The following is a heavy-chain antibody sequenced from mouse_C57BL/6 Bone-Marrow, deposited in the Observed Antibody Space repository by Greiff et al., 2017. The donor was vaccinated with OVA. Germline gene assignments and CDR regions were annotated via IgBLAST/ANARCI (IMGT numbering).Heavy chain of an antibody. J-gene: IGHJ3*01. CDR2: ISNGGGSP. Sequence: EVMLVESGGGLVQPGGSLKLSCAASGFTFSDYYMYWVRQTPEKRLEWVAYISNGGGSPYYPDTVKGRFTISRDNAKNTLYLQMSRLKSEDTAMYYCARRLYHGGFAYWGQGTLVTVSA. CDR3: ARRLYHGGFAY. CDR1: GFTFSDYY. D-gene: IGHD2-1*01. V-gene: IGHV5-12*01.